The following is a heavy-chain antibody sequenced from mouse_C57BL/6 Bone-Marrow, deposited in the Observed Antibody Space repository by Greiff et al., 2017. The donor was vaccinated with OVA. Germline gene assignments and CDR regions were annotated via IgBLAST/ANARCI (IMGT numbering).Heavy chain of an antibody. V-gene: IGHV1-59*01. J-gene: IGHJ1*03. CDR3: ARWFMTTVVVHWYFDV. CDR2: IDPSDSYT. D-gene: IGHD1-1*01. Sequence: VQLQQPGAELVRPGTSVKLSCKASGYTFTSYWMHWVKQRPGQGLEWIGVIDPSDSYTNYNQKFKGKATLTVDTSSSTAYMQLSSLTSEDSAVYYCARWFMTTVVVHWYFDVWGTGTTVTVSS. CDR1: GYTFTSYW.